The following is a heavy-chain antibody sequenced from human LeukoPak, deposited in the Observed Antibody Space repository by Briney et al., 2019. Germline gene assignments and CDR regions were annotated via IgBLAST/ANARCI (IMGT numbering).Heavy chain of an antibody. CDR1: GLTFSDYY. CDR3: ARGKYDSSPFLQH. J-gene: IGHJ1*01. Sequence: PGGSLRLSCAAFGLTFSDYYMSWIRQAPGKGLEWVSYISSSGSIIYYADSVKGRFTISRDNAKNSMYLQMNSLRAEDTAVYYCARGKYDSSPFLQHWGQGTLVTVSS. D-gene: IGHD3-22*01. CDR2: ISSSGSII. V-gene: IGHV3-11*01.